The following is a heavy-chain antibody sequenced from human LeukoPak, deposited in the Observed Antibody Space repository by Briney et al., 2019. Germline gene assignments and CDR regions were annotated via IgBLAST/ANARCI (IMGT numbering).Heavy chain of an antibody. CDR3: ARLTLGIAVAGVFDP. V-gene: IGHV4-59*08. D-gene: IGHD6-19*01. J-gene: IGHJ5*02. CDR2: IYYSGST. Sequence: SSETLSLTCTVSGGSISSYYWSWIRQPPGKGLEWIGYIYYSGSTNYNPSLKSRVTISVDSSKNQFSLKLSSVTAADTAVYYCARLTLGIAVAGVFDPWGQGTLVTVSS. CDR1: GGSISSYY.